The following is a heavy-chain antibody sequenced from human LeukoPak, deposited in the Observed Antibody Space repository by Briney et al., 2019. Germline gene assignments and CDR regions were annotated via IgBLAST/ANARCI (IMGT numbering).Heavy chain of an antibody. V-gene: IGHV3-23*01. J-gene: IGHJ6*02. D-gene: IGHD2-21*02. CDR1: GFTFSSYA. CDR2: ISGSGGST. CDR3: AKGDSAQFIGAEVWYYGMDV. Sequence: PGGSLRLSCAASGFTFSSYAMSWVRQAPGKGLEWVSAISGSGGSTYYADSVKGRFTISRDNSKNTLYLQMNSLRAEDTAVYYCAKGDSAQFIGAEVWYYGMDVWGQGTTVTVSS.